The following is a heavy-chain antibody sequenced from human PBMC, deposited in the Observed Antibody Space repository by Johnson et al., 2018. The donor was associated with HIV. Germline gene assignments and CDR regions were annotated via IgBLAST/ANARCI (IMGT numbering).Heavy chain of an antibody. V-gene: IGHV3-30*02. CDR3: AREATYSSSWYHDVFDI. CDR1: GFTFSSYG. J-gene: IGHJ3*02. CDR2: IRYDGSNK. D-gene: IGHD6-13*01. Sequence: QMLLVESGGGVVQPGGSLRLSCAASGFTFSSYGMHWVRQAPGKGLEWVAFIRYDGSNKYYADSVKGRFTISRDNSKNTLDLQMNSLRAEDTAVYYCAREATYSSSWYHDVFDIWGQGTMVTVSS.